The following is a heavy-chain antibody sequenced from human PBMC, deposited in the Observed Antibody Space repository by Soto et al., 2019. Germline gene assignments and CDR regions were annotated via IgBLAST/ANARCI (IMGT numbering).Heavy chain of an antibody. D-gene: IGHD3-22*01. CDR3: AIRSTGAYDYYYYYGMDV. CDR1: GYSFTSYW. J-gene: IGHJ6*02. V-gene: IGHV5-51*01. CDR2: VYPHDSDT. Sequence: GESLKISCKGSGYSFTSYWIAWVRQMPGKGLEWMGIVYPHDSDTRYSPSFQGQVTISADKSISTAYLQWRSLKASDTAMYFCAIRSTGAYDYYYYYGMDVWGQGTTVTVSS.